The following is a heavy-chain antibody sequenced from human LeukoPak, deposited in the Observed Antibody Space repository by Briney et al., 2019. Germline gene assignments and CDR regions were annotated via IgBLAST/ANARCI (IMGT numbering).Heavy chain of an antibody. V-gene: IGHV4-39*07. Sequence: PSETLSLTCTVSGGSISSRTYYWGWIRQPPGKGLEWIGSMYYSGSTYHNPSLKSRVTISVDTSKNQFSLRLSSVTAADTAVYYCARVTGYMIEDYFDYWGQGTLVTVSS. CDR1: GGSISSRTYY. CDR2: MYYSGST. J-gene: IGHJ4*02. D-gene: IGHD3-22*01. CDR3: ARVTGYMIEDYFDY.